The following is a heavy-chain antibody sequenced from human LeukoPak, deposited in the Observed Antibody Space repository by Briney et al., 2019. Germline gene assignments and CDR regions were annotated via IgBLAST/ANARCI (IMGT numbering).Heavy chain of an antibody. Sequence: GASVKVSCKASGYTFTGYYMHWVRQAPGQGLEWMGWINPNSGGTNYAQKFQGRVTMTRDTSISTAYMELSRLRSDDTAVYYCARDREITMVRGVIIRNYYYYMDVWGKGTTVTISS. D-gene: IGHD3-10*01. CDR2: INPNSGGT. CDR1: GYTFTGYY. V-gene: IGHV1-2*02. CDR3: ARDREITMVRGVIIRNYYYYMDV. J-gene: IGHJ6*03.